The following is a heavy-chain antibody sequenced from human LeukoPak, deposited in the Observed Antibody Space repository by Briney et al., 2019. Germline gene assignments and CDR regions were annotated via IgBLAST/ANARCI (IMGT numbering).Heavy chain of an antibody. CDR3: AKYTERAFDI. CDR1: GFTFNGYA. Sequence: GGSLRLSCAASGFTFNGYAMSWVPQAPGKGLEWVSAISPTGAGTYYADSVKGLFTISRDNSKNTLYLQMNSLRAEDTAVYYCAKYTERAFDIWGQGTMVTVSS. V-gene: IGHV3-23*01. D-gene: IGHD2-2*02. CDR2: ISPTGAGT. J-gene: IGHJ3*02.